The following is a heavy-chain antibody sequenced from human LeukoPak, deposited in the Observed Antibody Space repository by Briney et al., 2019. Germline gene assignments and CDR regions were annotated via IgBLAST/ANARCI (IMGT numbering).Heavy chain of an antibody. CDR3: TRLGLNYDLLPGYYKDYYYFYMDV. CDR2: IYPGDSDT. D-gene: IGHD3-9*01. V-gene: IGHV5-51*01. CDR1: GYSFTSYW. J-gene: IGHJ6*03. Sequence: GESLKISCRGSGYSFTSYWIGWVRQMPGKGLESMGIIYPGDSDTRYSPSFQGQVTISADQSISTGYLQWSSLKASDTALYYCTRLGLNYDLLPGYYKDYYYFYMDVWGKGTTVTVSS.